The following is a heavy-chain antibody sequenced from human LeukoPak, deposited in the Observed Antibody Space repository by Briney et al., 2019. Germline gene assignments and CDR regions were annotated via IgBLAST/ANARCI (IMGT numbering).Heavy chain of an antibody. CDR3: ARSYDSSGYSHLDY. J-gene: IGHJ4*02. CDR2: ISWDGGST. CDR1: GFTFDDYA. V-gene: IGHV3-43D*03. Sequence: GGSLRLPCAASGFTFDDYAMHWVRQAPGKGLEWVSLISWDGGSTYYADSVKGRFTISRDNSKNSLYLQMNSLRAEDTALYYCARSYDSSGYSHLDYWGQGTLVTVSS. D-gene: IGHD3-22*01.